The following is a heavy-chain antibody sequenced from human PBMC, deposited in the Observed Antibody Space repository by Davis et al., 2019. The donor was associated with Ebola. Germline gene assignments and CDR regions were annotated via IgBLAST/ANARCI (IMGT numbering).Heavy chain of an antibody. CDR3: AKGSVTIFGVAPDYYGMDV. CDR2: TSGSGGAT. V-gene: IGHV3-23*01. D-gene: IGHD3-3*01. Sequence: GESLKISCAASGFTFSSYAMSWVRQAPGKGLEWVSSTSGSGGATYYADSVKGRFTISRDNSKNTLYLQMNSLRAEDTAVYYCAKGSVTIFGVAPDYYGMDVWGKGTTVTVSS. J-gene: IGHJ6*04. CDR1: GFTFSSYA.